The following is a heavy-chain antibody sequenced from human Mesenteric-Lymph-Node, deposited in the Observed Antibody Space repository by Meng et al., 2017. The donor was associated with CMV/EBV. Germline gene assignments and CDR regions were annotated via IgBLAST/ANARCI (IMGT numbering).Heavy chain of an antibody. D-gene: IGHD3-22*01. CDR3: ARGDDSSGYYSFGIDY. CDR1: GGNFSRYA. Sequence: SGGNFSRYAISWVRQAHGQGLEWMGGSIPFFGTANYAKKFKGRVKITTDESTSTAYMELSSLRSEDTAVYFCARGDDSSGYYSFGIDYWGQGTLVTVSS. V-gene: IGHV1-69*05. CDR2: SIPFFGTA. J-gene: IGHJ4*02.